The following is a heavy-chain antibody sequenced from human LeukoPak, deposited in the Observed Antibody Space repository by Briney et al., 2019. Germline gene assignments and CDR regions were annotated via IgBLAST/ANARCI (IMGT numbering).Heavy chain of an antibody. CDR2: IIPIVDIA. CDR1: GYTFISYA. J-gene: IGHJ6*02. CDR3: ARDLPVATTPYYFGMDV. D-gene: IGHD5-12*01. Sequence: ASVKVFCKASGYTFISYAMNWVRLAPGQGLEWMGRIIPIVDIAKYAQKFQGGVTISADKSTSTAYMELSSLRSEDTAVYYCARDLPVATTPYYFGMDVWGQGTTVTVSS. V-gene: IGHV1-69*04.